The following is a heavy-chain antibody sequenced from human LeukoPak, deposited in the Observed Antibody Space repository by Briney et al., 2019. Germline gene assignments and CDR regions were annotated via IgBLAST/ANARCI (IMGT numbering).Heavy chain of an antibody. CDR3: AREGDSTWYYFDY. V-gene: IGHV4-4*07. Sequence: SETLSLTCTVSGGSINSYYWSWIRQPAGKGLECIGRIYTGGITNYNPSFKSRVTMSVDTSKNQFPLKLSSVTAADTAVYYCAREGDSTWYYFDYWGQGTLVTVSS. D-gene: IGHD6-13*01. J-gene: IGHJ4*02. CDR2: IYTGGIT. CDR1: GGSINSYY.